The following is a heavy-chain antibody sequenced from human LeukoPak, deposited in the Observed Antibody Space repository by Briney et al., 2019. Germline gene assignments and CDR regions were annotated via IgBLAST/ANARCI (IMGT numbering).Heavy chain of an antibody. V-gene: IGHV4-59*11. CDR2: IYYSGST. CDR1: GGSISSHY. D-gene: IGHD3-22*01. J-gene: IGHJ4*02. Sequence: SETLSLTCTVSGGSISSHYWSWIRQPPGKGLEWIGYIYYSGSTNYNPSLKSRVTISVDTSKNQFSLKLSSVTAADTAVYYCARLYYDSSGYPDYWGQGTPVTVSS. CDR3: ARLYYDSSGYPDY.